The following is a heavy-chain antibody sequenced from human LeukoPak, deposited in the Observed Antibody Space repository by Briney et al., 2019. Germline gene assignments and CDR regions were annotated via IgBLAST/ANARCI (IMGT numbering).Heavy chain of an antibody. CDR3: ARDGI. J-gene: IGHJ4*02. CDR2: IYYSGST. Sequence: SETLSLTCTVSGGSISSSSYYWGWIRQPPGKGLEWIGSIYYSGSTYYNPSLKSRVTISVDTSKNQFSLKLSSVIAADTAAYYCARDGIWGQGTLVTVSS. D-gene: IGHD1-14*01. CDR1: GGSISSSSYY. V-gene: IGHV4-39*07.